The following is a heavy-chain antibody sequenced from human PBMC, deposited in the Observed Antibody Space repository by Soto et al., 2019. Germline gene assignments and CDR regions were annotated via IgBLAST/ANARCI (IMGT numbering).Heavy chain of an antibody. CDR2: INPSGGST. CDR3: SSSAGRSCFFDL. J-gene: IGHJ2*01. CDR1: GYTFTSYY. V-gene: IGHV1-46*01. D-gene: IGHD6-6*01. Sequence: ASVKVSCKASGYTFTSYYMHWVRQAPGQGLEWMGIINPSGGSTSYAQKFQGRVTMTRDTSTSTVYMELSSLRSEDTAVYYCSSSAGRSCFFDLWSRGSLDTGSA.